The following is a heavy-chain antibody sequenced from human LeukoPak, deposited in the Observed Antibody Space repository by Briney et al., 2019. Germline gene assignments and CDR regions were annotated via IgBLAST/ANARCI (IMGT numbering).Heavy chain of an antibody. J-gene: IGHJ4*02. CDR1: GFTXXXXX. CDR2: IRSXGXYI. V-gene: IGHV3-21*01. CDR3: AREGTAMAYFDY. D-gene: IGHD5-18*01. Sequence: GGSLRLSCAASGFTXXXXXXXWVRQAPGXXXXXXXSIRSXGXYIYYAGXXXXXXTISRDNAKNSLYLNMNTLRAEDTAVYYCAREGTAMAYFDYWGQGTLVTVSS.